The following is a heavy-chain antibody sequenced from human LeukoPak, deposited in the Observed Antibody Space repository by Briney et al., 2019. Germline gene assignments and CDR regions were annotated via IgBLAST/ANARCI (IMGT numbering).Heavy chain of an antibody. CDR1: GFTFSSDW. CDR3: XXYYTRHSWYFDL. D-gene: IGHD3-10*01. V-gene: IGHV3-7*01. CDR2: IKPDEGEK. Sequence: GGSLRLSCAASGFTFSSDWMIWVRQAPGKGLEWVANIKPDEGEKYYVDSVKGRFTVSRDNAKNSLYLQMNSLRVEDTAVYYXXXYYTRHSWYFDLWGRGTLVTVSS. J-gene: IGHJ2*01.